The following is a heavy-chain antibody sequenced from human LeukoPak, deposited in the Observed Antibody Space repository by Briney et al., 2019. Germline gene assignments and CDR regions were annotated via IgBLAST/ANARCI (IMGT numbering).Heavy chain of an antibody. CDR1: GFTFTTYA. V-gene: IGHV3-23*01. CDR3: AKNTAPLGGAFDI. J-gene: IGHJ3*02. D-gene: IGHD3-16*01. Sequence: GGSLRLSCGASGFTFTTYAMTWVRQAPGKGLEWVSSITGSDGSTYYGDSVKGRFTISRDNSKNTLYLQMKSLRAEDTALYYCAKNTAPLGGAFDIWGQGTMATVSS. CDR2: ITGSDGST.